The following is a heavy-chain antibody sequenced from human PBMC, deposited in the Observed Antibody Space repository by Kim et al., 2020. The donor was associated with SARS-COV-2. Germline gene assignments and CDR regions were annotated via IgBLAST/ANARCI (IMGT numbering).Heavy chain of an antibody. V-gene: IGHV4-31*02. CDR3: ARAGKNAFDI. CDR2: ST. J-gene: IGHJ3*02. Sequence: STYYNPSLKSRVTISVDTSKNQFSLKLSSVTAADTAVYYCARAGKNAFDIWGQGTMVTVSS.